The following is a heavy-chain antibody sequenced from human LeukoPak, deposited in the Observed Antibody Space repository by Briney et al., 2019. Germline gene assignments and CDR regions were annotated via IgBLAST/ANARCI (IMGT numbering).Heavy chain of an antibody. Sequence: ESLRLSCSASGFPFGDYGMSWVRQAPGKGLEWVSSINWNGGNTAYADSVKGRFTISRDTAKDSLYLQLNSLRAEDTALYYCARDRGWLQYIDYWGQGTLVTVSS. V-gene: IGHV3-20*04. D-gene: IGHD5-24*01. CDR3: ARDRGWLQYIDY. CDR2: INWNGGNT. J-gene: IGHJ4*02. CDR1: GFPFGDYG.